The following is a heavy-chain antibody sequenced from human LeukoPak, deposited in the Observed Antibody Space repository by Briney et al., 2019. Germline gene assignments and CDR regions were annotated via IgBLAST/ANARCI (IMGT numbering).Heavy chain of an antibody. Sequence: GGSLRLSCAASGFTFSDYYMNWVRQAPGKGLEWVSYISSSGSTIYYADSVKGRFTISRDNAKNSLYLQMNSLRAEDTAVYYCASYYDSTWYFDLWGRGTLVTVSS. D-gene: IGHD3-22*01. CDR1: GFTFSDYY. CDR2: ISSSGSTI. J-gene: IGHJ2*01. V-gene: IGHV3-11*04. CDR3: ASYYDSTWYFDL.